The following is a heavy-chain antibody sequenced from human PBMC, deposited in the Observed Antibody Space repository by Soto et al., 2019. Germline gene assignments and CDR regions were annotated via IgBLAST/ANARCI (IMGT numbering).Heavy chain of an antibody. CDR2: ISAAGDTT. CDR3: AKAPYGMGSTYIDY. Sequence: GGSLRLSCAASGFTFSSYAMSWVRQAPGKGLEWVSGISAAGDTTPYADSVEGRFTISRDNSKSTLFLQMNSLRAEDTAVYYCAKAPYGMGSTYIDYRGQRTLVTVSS. J-gene: IGHJ4*02. D-gene: IGHD4-17*01. V-gene: IGHV3-23*01. CDR1: GFTFSSYA.